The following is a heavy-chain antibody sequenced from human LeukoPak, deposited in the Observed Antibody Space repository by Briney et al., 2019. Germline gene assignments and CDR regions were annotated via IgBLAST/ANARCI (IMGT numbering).Heavy chain of an antibody. CDR1: GGSISSGGYS. Sequence: SETLSLTCAVSGGSISSGGYSWSWIRQPPGKGLEWIGYIYHSGSTYYNPSLKSRVTISVDRSKNQFSLKLSYVTAADTAVYYCARALYYYDSSGHKAGAFDIWGQGTMVTVSS. D-gene: IGHD3-22*01. CDR2: IYHSGST. V-gene: IGHV4-30-2*01. J-gene: IGHJ3*02. CDR3: ARALYYYDSSGHKAGAFDI.